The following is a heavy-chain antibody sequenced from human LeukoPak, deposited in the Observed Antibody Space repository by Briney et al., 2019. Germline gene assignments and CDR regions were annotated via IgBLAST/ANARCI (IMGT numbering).Heavy chain of an antibody. V-gene: IGHV3-48*01. CDR3: AREYSSSSGRAFDI. CDR1: GFTFNTYS. CDR2: ISSSSI. J-gene: IGHJ3*02. Sequence: GGSLRLSCVASGFTFNTYSMNWVRQAPGKWLEWVSYISSSSIYYPESVKGRFTIARDNAKNSLYLQMNSPRADDTAVYYCAREYSSSSGRAFDIWGQGTMVTVSS. D-gene: IGHD6-6*01.